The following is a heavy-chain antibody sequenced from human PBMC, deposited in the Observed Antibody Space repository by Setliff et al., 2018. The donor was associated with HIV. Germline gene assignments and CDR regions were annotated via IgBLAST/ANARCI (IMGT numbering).Heavy chain of an antibody. CDR1: GYTFTSYY. CDR3: VRDLPGPAISSGWMKNLFGP. Sequence: ASVKVSCKASGYTFTSYYMHWVRQAPGQGLEWMAVINPSGSTTYSQNFQGRITVTRDTSTNTVYMDLSSLTSEDTAIYYCVRDLPGPAISSGWMKNLFGPWGQGTLVTVSS. D-gene: IGHD6-19*01. V-gene: IGHV1-46*01. CDR2: INPSGST. J-gene: IGHJ5*02.